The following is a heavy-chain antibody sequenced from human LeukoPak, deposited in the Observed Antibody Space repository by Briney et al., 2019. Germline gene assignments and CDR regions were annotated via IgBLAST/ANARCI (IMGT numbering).Heavy chain of an antibody. V-gene: IGHV4-59*08. J-gene: IGHJ6*02. CDR2: IYYSGST. D-gene: IGHD6-19*01. Sequence: SETLSLTCTVSGGSISSYYWSWIRQPPGKGLEWIGYIYYSGSTNYNPSLKSRVTISVDTSKNQFSLKLSSVTAADTAVYYCARHGSGWEYYYYYYGMDVWGQGTTVTVSS. CDR1: GGSISSYY. CDR3: ARHGSGWEYYYYYYGMDV.